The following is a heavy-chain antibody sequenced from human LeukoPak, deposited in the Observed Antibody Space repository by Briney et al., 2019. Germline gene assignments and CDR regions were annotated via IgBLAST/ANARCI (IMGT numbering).Heavy chain of an antibody. V-gene: IGHV3-7*01. J-gene: IGHJ4*02. Sequence: GGSLRLSCAASGFTFSSYWMSWVRQAPGKGLEWVANIKKDGSEKYSVDSVKGRFTISRDNAKNSLYLQMNSLRGEDTAVYYCARDKVGGSMAGSNLDYWGQGNLVTVSS. CDR1: GFTFSSYW. CDR3: ARDKVGGSMAGSNLDY. CDR2: IKKDGSEK. D-gene: IGHD6-19*01.